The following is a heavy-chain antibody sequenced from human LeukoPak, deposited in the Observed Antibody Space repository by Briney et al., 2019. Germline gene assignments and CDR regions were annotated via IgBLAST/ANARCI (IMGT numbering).Heavy chain of an antibody. CDR1: GFTFTNHG. V-gene: IGHV3-33*01. CDR3: ARDSSGFIDY. J-gene: IGHJ4*02. D-gene: IGHD3-22*01. Sequence: GGSLRLSCAASGFTFTNHGMHWVRQAPGKGLEWVAGIWHVGGDKYYADSVKGRFTISRDNSRNTLYLQVNSLRAEDTAMYYCARDSSGFIDYWGQGTLVTVSS. CDR2: IWHVGGDK.